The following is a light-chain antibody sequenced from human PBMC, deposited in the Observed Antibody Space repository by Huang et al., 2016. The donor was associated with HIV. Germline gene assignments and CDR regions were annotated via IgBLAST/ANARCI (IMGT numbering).Light chain of an antibody. CDR1: QRISIN. CDR2: GAS. J-gene: IGKJ2*01. CDR3: QQYDDWPPYT. Sequence: EVVMTQSPATLSVSPGERATLSCRASQRISINFAWYQQKPGQAPRLLIYGASTRATGIPARFSGSESGTEFTLTISSLQSEDYAVYFCQQYDDWPPYTFGQGTKLEIK. V-gene: IGKV3-15*01.